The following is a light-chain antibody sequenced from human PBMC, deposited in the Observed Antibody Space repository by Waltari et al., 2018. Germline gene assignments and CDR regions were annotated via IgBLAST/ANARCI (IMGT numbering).Light chain of an antibody. CDR3: QQYNSYSWT. CDR1: QSVSTW. V-gene: IGKV1-5*03. J-gene: IGKJ1*01. Sequence: DIQMTQSPSTLSASVGDRVTITCRASQSVSTWVAWYQQKPGKAPQVVIYKASSLKSGVPSRFGGSGSGTEFTLTISSLQPDDFATYYCQQYNSYSWTFGQGTKVEIK. CDR2: KAS.